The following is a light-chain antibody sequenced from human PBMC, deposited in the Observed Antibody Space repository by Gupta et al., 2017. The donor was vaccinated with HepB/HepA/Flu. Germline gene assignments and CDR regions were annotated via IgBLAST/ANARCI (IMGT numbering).Light chain of an antibody. J-gene: IGKJ2*01. CDR3: QLYSSSPPRYT. V-gene: IGKV3-20*01. CDR2: AAY. CDR1: QSVNSRD. Sequence: EIVLTQSPGTLSLSPGERATLSCRVGQSVNSRDLAWYQQRRGQAPRVLIYAAYSRATGIPDRFRGSGSGTDFTLTISTLEPEDFAVYYCQLYSSSPPRYTFGQGTNLEI.